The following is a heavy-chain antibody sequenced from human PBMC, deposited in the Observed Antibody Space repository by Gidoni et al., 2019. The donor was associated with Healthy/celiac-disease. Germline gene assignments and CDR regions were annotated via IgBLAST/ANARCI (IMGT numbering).Heavy chain of an antibody. V-gene: IGHV1-2*02. D-gene: IGHD4-17*01. CDR3: ARDLGDYGGNPNLDY. J-gene: IGHJ4*02. CDR2: INPNSGGT. CDR1: GYTFTGYY. Sequence: QVQLVQSGAEVQKPGASVKVPCKASGYTFTGYYMHWVRQAPGQGLEWMGWINPNSGGTNYAQKFQGRVTMTRDTSISTAYMELSRLRSDDTAVYYCARDLGDYGGNPNLDYWGQGTLVTVSS.